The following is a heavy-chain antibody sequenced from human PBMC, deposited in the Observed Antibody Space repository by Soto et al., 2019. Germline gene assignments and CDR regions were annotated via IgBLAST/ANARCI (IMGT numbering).Heavy chain of an antibody. CDR2: LYSGGNT. Sequence: LRLSCAASGFSFSNYGMHWVRQAPGKGLEWVSILYSGGNTYYADSVEGRFTISRDGSKNTLYLHMNSLRAEDTAVYYCALRRVAYADFWGQGTRVTVSS. J-gene: IGHJ4*02. V-gene: IGHV3-53*01. D-gene: IGHD2-2*01. CDR1: GFSFSNYG. CDR3: ALRRVAYADF.